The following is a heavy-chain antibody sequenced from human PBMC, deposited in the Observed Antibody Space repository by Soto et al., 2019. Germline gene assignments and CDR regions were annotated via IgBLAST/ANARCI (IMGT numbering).Heavy chain of an antibody. CDR3: AKDHLPTTITTPWFDP. CDR1: GFTFSSHG. D-gene: IGHD4-17*01. CDR2: ISYDGNNK. J-gene: IGHJ5*02. Sequence: QVQLVGSGGGVVQPGRSLRLSCEASGFTFSSHGMHWVRQAPGKGLEWLAVISYDGNNKYYADSVKGRFTISRDNSKNTLYLQMNSLRAEDTDVYYCAKDHLPTTITTPWFDPWGQGTLVTVSS. V-gene: IGHV3-30*18.